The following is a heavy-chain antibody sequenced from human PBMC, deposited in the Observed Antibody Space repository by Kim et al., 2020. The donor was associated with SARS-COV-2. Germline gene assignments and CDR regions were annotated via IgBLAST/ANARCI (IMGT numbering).Heavy chain of an antibody. CDR3: ARRMATTRYPYTDMEV. D-gene: IGHD3-9*01. CDR2: IYYGGSA. CDR1: DDSINSNHYY. J-gene: IGHJ6*03. Sequence: SETLSLICNVSDDSINSNHYYWGWIRQPPGKGLEWIGKIYYGGSALYSPSLKSRVTMFIDTSKSQISLKLTSVTATDTAKYYCARRMATTRYPYTDMEVWGRGTTVTVS. V-gene: IGHV4-39*01.